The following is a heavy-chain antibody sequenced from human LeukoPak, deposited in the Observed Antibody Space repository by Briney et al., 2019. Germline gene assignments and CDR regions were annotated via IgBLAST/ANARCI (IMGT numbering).Heavy chain of an antibody. D-gene: IGHD6-13*01. J-gene: IGHJ6*03. CDR1: GGTFSSYA. CDR2: IIPIFGTA. V-gene: IGHV1-69*05. Sequence: SVKVSCKASGGTFSSYAISWVRQAPGQGLEWMGGIIPIFGTANYAQKFQGRVTITTDESTSTAYMELSSLRSEDTAVYYCARTTFGSSWYYYYYMDVWGKGTTVIVSS. CDR3: ARTTFGSSWYYYYYMDV.